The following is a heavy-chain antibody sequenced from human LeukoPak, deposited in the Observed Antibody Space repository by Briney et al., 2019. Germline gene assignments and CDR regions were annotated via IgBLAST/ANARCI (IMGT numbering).Heavy chain of an antibody. CDR3: ARVRARGLWFVPSQQIYCHFDY. J-gene: IGHJ4*02. V-gene: IGHV1-3*01. CDR1: GYTFTSYA. Sequence: GASVKVSCKASGYTFTSYAMHWVRQAPGQRLEWMGWINAGNGNTKYSQKFQGRVTITRDTSASTAYMELSSLRSEDTAVYYCARVRARGLWFVPSQQIYCHFDYWGQGTLVTVSS. D-gene: IGHD3-10*01. CDR2: INAGNGNT.